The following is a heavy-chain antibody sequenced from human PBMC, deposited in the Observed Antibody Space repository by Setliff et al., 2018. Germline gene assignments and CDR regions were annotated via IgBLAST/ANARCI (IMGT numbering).Heavy chain of an antibody. CDR3: ASLGMTTMMDWYFDL. V-gene: IGHV4-34*01. Sequence: SETLSLTCAVYGGSFSGYYWSWIRQPPGKGLVWIGEINHSGSTNYNPSLKSRVTISIDTSKNQFSLKLSSVTAADTAVYYCASLGMTTMMDWYFDLWGRGTLVTVSS. D-gene: IGHD4-4*01. J-gene: IGHJ2*01. CDR1: GGSFSGYY. CDR2: INHSGST.